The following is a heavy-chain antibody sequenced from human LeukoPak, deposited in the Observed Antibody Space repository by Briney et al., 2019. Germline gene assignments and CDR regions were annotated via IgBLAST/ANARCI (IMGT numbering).Heavy chain of an antibody. D-gene: IGHD4-23*01. CDR2: ISSSADST. V-gene: IGHV3-23*01. J-gene: IGHJ4*02. CDR3: AKPLEKYTYGGNFDY. Sequence: GGSLRLSCEASGFAFSSYAMSWVRQAPGKGLAWVSVISSSADSTYYADSVKGRFTISRDNSKNTLFLQMNSLRAEDTAVYYCAKPLEKYTYGGNFDYWGQGILVTVSS. CDR1: GFAFSSYA.